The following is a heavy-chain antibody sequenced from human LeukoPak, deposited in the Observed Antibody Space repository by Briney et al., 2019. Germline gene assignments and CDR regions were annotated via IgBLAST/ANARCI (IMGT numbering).Heavy chain of an antibody. Sequence: PSETLSLTCTISGGPTSPCYWNWVRQAPGKGLEWVSAISGSGGSTYYADSVKGRFTISRDNSKNTLYLQMNSLRAEDTAVYYCAKGVDYSSSSEVGYWGQGTLVTVSS. CDR1: GGPTSPCY. J-gene: IGHJ4*02. D-gene: IGHD6-6*01. CDR2: ISGSGGST. CDR3: AKGVDYSSSSEVGY. V-gene: IGHV3-23*01.